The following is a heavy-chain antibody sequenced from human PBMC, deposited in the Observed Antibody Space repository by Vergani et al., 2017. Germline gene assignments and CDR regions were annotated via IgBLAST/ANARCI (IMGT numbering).Heavy chain of an antibody. CDR1: GGSISSYY. CDR2: IYYSGST. J-gene: IGHJ4*02. Sequence: QVQLQESGPGLVKPSETLSLTCSVPGGSISSYYWGWIRQPPGKGLEWIGYIYYSGSTNYNPSLKSRVTISLDTSKNQFSLRLRSLTAADTAVYYCARAGRAVDYWGQGTLVTVSS. D-gene: IGHD6-25*01. CDR3: ARAGRAVDY. V-gene: IGHV4-59*01.